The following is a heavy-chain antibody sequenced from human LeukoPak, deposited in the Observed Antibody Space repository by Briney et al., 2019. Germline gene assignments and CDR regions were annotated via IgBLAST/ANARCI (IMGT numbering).Heavy chain of an antibody. CDR3: ARVGHSSGWSNWFDP. J-gene: IGHJ5*02. CDR2: INPNSGGT. D-gene: IGHD6-19*01. Sequence: ASVKVSCKASGYTFTGYYMHWVRQAPGQGLEWMGWINPNSGGTNYAQKFQGRVTMTRDTSISTAYMELSRLRSDDTAVYYCARVGHSSGWSNWFDPWGQGTLVTVSS. V-gene: IGHV1-2*02. CDR1: GYTFTGYY.